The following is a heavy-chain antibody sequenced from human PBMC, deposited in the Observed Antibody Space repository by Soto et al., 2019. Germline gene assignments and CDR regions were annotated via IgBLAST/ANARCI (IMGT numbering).Heavy chain of an antibody. Sequence: QLLESGPGLVKPSETLSLTCTVSGGSISSSSYYWGWIRQPPGKGLEWIGSIYYSGSTYYNPSLKSRVTISVDTSKNQFSLKLSSVTAADTAVYYCARLPYDYIWGSYRYLFDYWGQGTLVTVSS. J-gene: IGHJ4*02. CDR2: IYYSGST. CDR1: GGSISSSSYY. D-gene: IGHD3-16*02. CDR3: ARLPYDYIWGSYRYLFDY. V-gene: IGHV4-39*01.